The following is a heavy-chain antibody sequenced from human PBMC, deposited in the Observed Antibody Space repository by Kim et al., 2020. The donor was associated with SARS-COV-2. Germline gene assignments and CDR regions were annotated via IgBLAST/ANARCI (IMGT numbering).Heavy chain of an antibody. CDR1: GGSFSGYY. CDR3: ARDYSGRQAIDI. CDR2: INHSGSN. V-gene: IGHV4-34*01. Sequence: SETLSLTCAVYGGSFSGYYWRWIRQPPGKGLEWIGEINHSGSNNYNPSLKSRVTISVDTSKNQFSLKLSSVTAADTAVYYCARDYSGRQAIDIWGQGTMVTVSS. J-gene: IGHJ3*02. D-gene: IGHD2-15*01.